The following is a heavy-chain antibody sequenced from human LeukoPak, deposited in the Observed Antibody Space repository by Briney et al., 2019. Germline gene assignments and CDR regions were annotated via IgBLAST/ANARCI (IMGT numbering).Heavy chain of an antibody. CDR3: TRDPDG. V-gene: IGHV3-66*01. CDR2: IYSGGDT. CDR1: GFSFTNYY. Sequence: GGSLRLSCAASGFSFTNYYMSWVRRAPGKGLEWVSVIYSGGDTFHADSVEGRFILSRDISKNTLYLQMNSLRADDTAVYYCTRDPDGWGQGTLVTVSS. J-gene: IGHJ4*02.